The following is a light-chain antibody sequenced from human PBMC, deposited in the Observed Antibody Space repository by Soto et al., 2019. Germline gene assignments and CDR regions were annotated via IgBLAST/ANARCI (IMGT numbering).Light chain of an antibody. V-gene: IGLV2-8*01. CDR2: GVS. J-gene: IGLJ1*01. Sequence: QSALTQPPSASGSPGQSVTISCTGTSSDVGGYNFVSWYQQHPGKAPKLMIYGVSKRPSGVPDRFSGSKSGNTASLTVSGLQAEDEAYYYCASYAGTNNYVFGTGTTLTVL. CDR3: ASYAGTNNYV. CDR1: SSDVGGYNF.